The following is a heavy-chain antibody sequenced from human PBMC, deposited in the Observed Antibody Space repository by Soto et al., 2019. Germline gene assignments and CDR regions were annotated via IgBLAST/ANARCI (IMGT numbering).Heavy chain of an antibody. CDR2: INPSSGET. CDR3: VRGLKGRDLHY. Sequence: ASVKVSCKASGYTFIDYFIQWVRQAPGQGLEWMGWINPSSGETTYAQKFQGRVTMTRDTSISTAYMDLITLRADDTAIYYSVRGLKGRDLHYWGQGTPVTVSS. CDR1: GYTFIDYF. V-gene: IGHV1-2*02. D-gene: IGHD3-10*01. J-gene: IGHJ4*02.